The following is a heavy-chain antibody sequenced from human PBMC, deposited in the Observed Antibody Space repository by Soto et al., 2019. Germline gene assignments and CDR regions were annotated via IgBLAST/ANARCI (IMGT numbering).Heavy chain of an antibody. D-gene: IGHD3-22*01. V-gene: IGHV4-30-4*01. CDR2: IYYSGST. CDR1: GASISSGDYY. CDR3: ARASYDSSTYYLDY. Sequence: QVQLQESGPGLVKPSQTLSLTCTVSGASISSGDYYWTWIRQPPGKGLEWIGSIYYSGSTYYNPSLKSRGTISVDTSNNQFSLKLSSVTAADTAVYYCARASYDSSTYYLDYWGQGTLVTVSS. J-gene: IGHJ4*02.